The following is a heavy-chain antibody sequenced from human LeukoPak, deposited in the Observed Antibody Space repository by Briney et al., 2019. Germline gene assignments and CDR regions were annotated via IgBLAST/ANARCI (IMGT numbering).Heavy chain of an antibody. J-gene: IGHJ4*02. Sequence: ASVKVSCKASGYTFTGYYMHWVRQAPGQGLEWMGWINPNSGGTNYAQKFQGRVTMTRDTSISTAYMELSRLRSDDTAVYYCARVEVMRRLVLGFDYWGQGTLVTVSS. CDR1: GYTFTGYY. CDR3: ARVEVMRRLVLGFDY. D-gene: IGHD6-19*01. V-gene: IGHV1-2*02. CDR2: INPNSGGT.